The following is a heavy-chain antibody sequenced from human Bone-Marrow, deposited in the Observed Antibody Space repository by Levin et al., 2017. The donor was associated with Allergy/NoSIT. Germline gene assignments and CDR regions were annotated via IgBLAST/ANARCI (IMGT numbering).Heavy chain of an antibody. CDR1: GFTFGDYA. Sequence: GGSLRLSCTASGFTFGDYAMSWVRQAPGKGVEWVGFIRSKAYGRTTEFAASVKGRFTISRDDSKSIAYMQMNSLKTEDTAVYYGTRGTRPYGMDGWGQGTTVTVSS. V-gene: IGHV3-49*04. J-gene: IGHJ6*02. D-gene: IGHD6-25*01. CDR2: IRSKAYGRTT. CDR3: TRGTRPYGMDG.